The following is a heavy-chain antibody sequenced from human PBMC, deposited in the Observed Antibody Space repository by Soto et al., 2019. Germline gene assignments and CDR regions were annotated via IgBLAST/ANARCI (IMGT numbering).Heavy chain of an antibody. CDR2: INHSGDT. Sequence: ERLCRSCPVHGGSFIGYYWSWIRQPPGKGLEWIGEINHSGDTNYNPSLKSRISISIDTSKNQFSLTVTSVTAADTALYYCATVNTVTSYFFESWGQGTLVTVSS. V-gene: IGHV4-34*01. CDR1: GGSFIGYY. J-gene: IGHJ4*01. D-gene: IGHD4-17*01. CDR3: ATVNTVTSYFFES.